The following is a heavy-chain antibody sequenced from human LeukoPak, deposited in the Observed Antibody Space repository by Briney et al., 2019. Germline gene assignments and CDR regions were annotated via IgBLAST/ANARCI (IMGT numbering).Heavy chain of an antibody. CDR1: GFTFSSYG. CDR3: ARDRYYGSGSYYNFYYFDY. Sequence: GRSLRLSCAASGFTFSSYGMHWVRQAPGKGLEWVAVIWYDGSNKYYADSVKGRFTISRDNPKNTLYLQMNSLRAEDTAVYYCARDRYYGSGSYYNFYYFDYWGQGTLVTVSS. D-gene: IGHD3-10*01. V-gene: IGHV3-33*01. J-gene: IGHJ4*02. CDR2: IWYDGSNK.